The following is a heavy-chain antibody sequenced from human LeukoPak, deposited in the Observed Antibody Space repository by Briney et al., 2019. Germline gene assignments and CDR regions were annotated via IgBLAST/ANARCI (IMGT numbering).Heavy chain of an antibody. V-gene: IGHV3-30*02. D-gene: IGHD3-10*01. CDR3: ARGHYGLDV. J-gene: IGHJ4*02. Sequence: GGSLRLSCAASGFTFSSYDMHWVRQAPGKGLEWVAFIRYDGNIKYFADSVKGRFTISRDTSKNTLYLQMNSLRTEDTAVYYCARGHYGLDVWGQGTPVTVSS. CDR2: IRYDGNIK. CDR1: GFTFSSYD.